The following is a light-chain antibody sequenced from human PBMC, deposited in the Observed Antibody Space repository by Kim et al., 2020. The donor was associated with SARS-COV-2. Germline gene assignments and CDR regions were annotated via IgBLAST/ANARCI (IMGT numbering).Light chain of an antibody. Sequence: GERTSLAGRTSQSIGGNSVAWYRQPTGQAPRLLIYRTATRAQGIPARFSGSGSGTDLPFTISRLESEDFVMFYCQQSETFGPGTKVDIK. CDR3: QQSET. CDR2: RTA. V-gene: IGKV3-20*01. CDR1: QSIGGNS. J-gene: IGKJ3*01.